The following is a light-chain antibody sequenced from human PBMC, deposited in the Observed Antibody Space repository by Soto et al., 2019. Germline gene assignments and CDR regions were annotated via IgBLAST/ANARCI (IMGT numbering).Light chain of an antibody. CDR1: SGHSNYA. J-gene: IGLJ1*01. Sequence: QLVLTQSPSATASLGASVKLTCTLSSGHSNYAIAWHQQQPEKGPRYLMKLNSDGIHSKGDGIPDRFSGSSSGAERYLTISSLQSVDEADYYCQTWGTGIHVFGTGTKVTVL. V-gene: IGLV4-69*01. CDR3: QTWGTGIHV. CDR2: LNSDGIH.